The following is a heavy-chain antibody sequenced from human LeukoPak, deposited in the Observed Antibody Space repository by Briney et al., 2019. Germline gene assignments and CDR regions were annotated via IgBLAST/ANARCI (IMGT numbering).Heavy chain of an antibody. CDR3: ARGSQWLVFWFDP. J-gene: IGHJ5*02. Sequence: SGTLSLTCAVSGGSISSSNWWSWVRQPPGKGLEWIGEINHSGSTNYNPSLKSRVTISVDTSKNQFSLKLSSVTAADTAVYYCARGSQWLVFWFDPWGQGTLVTVSS. D-gene: IGHD6-19*01. CDR2: INHSGST. V-gene: IGHV4-4*02. CDR1: GGSISSSNW.